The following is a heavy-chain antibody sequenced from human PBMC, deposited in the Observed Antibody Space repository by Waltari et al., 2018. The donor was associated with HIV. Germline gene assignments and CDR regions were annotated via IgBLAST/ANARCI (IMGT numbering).Heavy chain of an antibody. CDR3: AREKEWELLGGRGFDY. Sequence: QVQLQESGPGLVKPSETLSLTCSVSGGSISSYYWSWIRQPAGKGLEWIGRIYTSGSANYNPPLKSRVTMSVDTSRNQFSLKLSSVTAADTAVYYCAREKEWELLGGRGFDYWGQGTLVTVSS. D-gene: IGHD1-26*01. CDR1: GGSISSYY. J-gene: IGHJ4*02. CDR2: IYTSGSA. V-gene: IGHV4-4*07.